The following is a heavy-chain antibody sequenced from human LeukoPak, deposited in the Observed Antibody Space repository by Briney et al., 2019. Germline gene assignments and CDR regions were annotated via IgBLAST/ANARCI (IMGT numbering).Heavy chain of an antibody. D-gene: IGHD2/OR15-2a*01. CDR1: GFTFSNYW. CDR2: VMQVGGEK. J-gene: IGHJ4*02. Sequence: GGSLRLSCAASGFTFSNYWMSWVRQAPGKGLEWVANVMQVGGEKYYVDSVKGRFTISRDNAKNSLFLQMNSLRAEDTAVYYCARVTYAVPDYWGQGTLVAVSS. CDR3: ARVTYAVPDY. V-gene: IGHV3-7*02.